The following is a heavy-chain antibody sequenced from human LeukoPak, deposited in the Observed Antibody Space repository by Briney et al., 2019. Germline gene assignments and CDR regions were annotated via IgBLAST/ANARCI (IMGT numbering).Heavy chain of an antibody. Sequence: GESLKISCKGSGYSFSSYWIAWVRQMPGKGLEWMGIIYPSDSETTYSPSFQGQVTISADKSISTAYLQWSSLTALDTAIYYCARSVGATPLDYWGQGTPVTVSS. CDR3: ARSVGATPLDY. D-gene: IGHD1-26*01. CDR1: GYSFSSYW. V-gene: IGHV5-51*01. J-gene: IGHJ4*02. CDR2: IYPSDSET.